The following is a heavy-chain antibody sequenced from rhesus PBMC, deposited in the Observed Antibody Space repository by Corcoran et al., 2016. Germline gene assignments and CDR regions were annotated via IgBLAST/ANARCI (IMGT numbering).Heavy chain of an antibody. V-gene: IGHV4-80*01. D-gene: IGHD4-11*01. CDR2: INGNGDTF. J-gene: IGHJ4*01. CDR3: VLDSLITKSAGDY. Sequence: QVRLQESGPGLVKPSETLSLTCDASGVAITNNWWSWIPPHPGKGLEWIGEINGNGDTFYRNPSLESRVTISTDASKNHLSLKLRFVSAADTAVYYCVLDSLITKSAGDYWGQGTLVTVSS. CDR1: GVAITNNW.